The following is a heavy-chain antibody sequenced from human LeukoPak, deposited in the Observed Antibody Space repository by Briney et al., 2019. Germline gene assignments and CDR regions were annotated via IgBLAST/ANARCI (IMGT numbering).Heavy chain of an antibody. Sequence: SETLSLTCAVSGGSISSGGYSWSWIRQPPGKGLEWIGYIYHSGSTYYNPSLKSRVTISVDTSKNQFSLKLSSVTAADTAVYYCARRTIFGAHWFDPWGQGTLVTVSS. CDR2: IYHSGST. CDR3: ARRTIFGAHWFDP. D-gene: IGHD3-3*01. V-gene: IGHV4-30-2*01. CDR1: GGSISSGGYS. J-gene: IGHJ5*02.